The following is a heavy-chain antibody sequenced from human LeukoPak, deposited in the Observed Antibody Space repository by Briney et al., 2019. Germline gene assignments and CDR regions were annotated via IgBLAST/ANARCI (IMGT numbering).Heavy chain of an antibody. CDR3: AKDIIAAAGTGAFDI. J-gene: IGHJ3*02. D-gene: IGHD6-13*01. CDR2: ISWNSGSI. Sequence: PGRSLRLSCAASGFTFDDNAMHWVRQAPGKGLEWVSGISWNSGSIGYADSVKGRFTISRDNAKNSLYLQMNSLRAEDMALYYCAKDIIAAAGTGAFDIWGQGTMVTVSS. CDR1: GFTFDDNA. V-gene: IGHV3-9*03.